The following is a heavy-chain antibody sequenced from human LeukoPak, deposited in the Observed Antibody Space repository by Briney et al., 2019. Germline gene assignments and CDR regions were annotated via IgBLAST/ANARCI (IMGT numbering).Heavy chain of an antibody. J-gene: IGHJ4*02. CDR3: AKDRDFGGYFDY. Sequence: GGSLRLSCAASGFTFNTYAINWVRQAPGKGLEWVSTISGSGVMSYYADSVKGRFTISRDNSKNTLYLQMNSLRAEDTAIYYCAKDRDFGGYFDYWGQGTLVTVSS. D-gene: IGHD4-23*01. V-gene: IGHV3-23*01. CDR1: GFTFNTYA. CDR2: ISGSGVMS.